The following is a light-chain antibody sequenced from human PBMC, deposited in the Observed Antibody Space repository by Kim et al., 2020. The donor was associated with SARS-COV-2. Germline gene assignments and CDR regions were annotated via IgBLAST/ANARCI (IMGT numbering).Light chain of an antibody. J-gene: IGKJ1*01. CDR1: QSVRST. CDR2: GAS. CDR3: QQYENWPPWT. V-gene: IGKV3-15*01. Sequence: APGERATLSCRASQSVRSTLAWYQQKPGQAPRRLIYGASTRATGIPARFSGSGYGTDFTLTISSLQSEDFAVYYCQQYENWPPWTFGQGTKVDIK.